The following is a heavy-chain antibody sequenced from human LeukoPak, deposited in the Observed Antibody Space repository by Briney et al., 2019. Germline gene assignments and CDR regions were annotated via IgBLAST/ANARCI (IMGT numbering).Heavy chain of an antibody. Sequence: PGGSLRLSCAASGFTFGSYGMHWVRQAPGKGLEWVTFIRYDGNNKYYADSVKGRFTISRDNSKNTLYLQMNSLRAEDTAVYYCAKKAQAQGWELLSIDYWGQGTLVTVSS. J-gene: IGHJ4*02. CDR3: AKKAQAQGWELLSIDY. CDR2: IRYDGNNK. V-gene: IGHV3-30*02. CDR1: GFTFGSYG. D-gene: IGHD1-26*01.